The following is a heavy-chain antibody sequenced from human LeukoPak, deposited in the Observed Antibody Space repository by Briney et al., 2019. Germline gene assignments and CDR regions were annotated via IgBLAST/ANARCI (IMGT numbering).Heavy chain of an antibody. D-gene: IGHD3-3*01. J-gene: IGHJ4*02. CDR1: GFSFKLYY. CDR2: LNQYESEK. V-gene: IGHV3-7*03. Sequence: PGGSLRLSCGVSGFSFKLYYMSWVRQAPGKGLEWVANLNQYESEKNYVDSVRGRFTISRDNAKNSLYLQMNSLRAEDTAIYYCAKANTYQAFWGGYYFDYWGQGTLVTVSS. CDR3: AKANTYQAFWGGYYFDY.